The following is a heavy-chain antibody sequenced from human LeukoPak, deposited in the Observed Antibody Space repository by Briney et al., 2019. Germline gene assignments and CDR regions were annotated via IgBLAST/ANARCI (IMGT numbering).Heavy chain of an antibody. CDR2: IYSDGSST. V-gene: IGHV3-74*01. J-gene: IGHJ4*02. CDR3: ASELRLGH. D-gene: IGHD3-16*01. CDR1: GFTFGSSW. Sequence: GGSLRLSCAAFGFTFGSSWMYWVRQAPGKGLEWVSRIYSDGSSTSYAASVKGRFTISRDNAQNTLYLQMNSLRAEGTAVYYCASELRLGHWGQGILVTVSS.